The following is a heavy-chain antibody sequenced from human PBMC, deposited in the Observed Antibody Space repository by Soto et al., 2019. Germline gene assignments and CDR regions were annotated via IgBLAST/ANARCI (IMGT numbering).Heavy chain of an antibody. CDR2: IWKVGRNK. CDR1: DFPSGTNA. CDR3: ARGAYYYDSSGYPNYPYYYYYGMDV. D-gene: IGHD3-22*01. J-gene: IGHJ6*02. Sequence: ESGGAVVKPGSPLNSSLPGLDFPSGTNAMTWARRAQGKGLGGVAVIWKVGRNKYYADSVKGRFTISRDNSKNTLYLQMNSLRAEDTAVYYCARGAYYYDSSGYPNYPYYYYYGMDVWGQGTTVTVSS. V-gene: IGHV3-33*01.